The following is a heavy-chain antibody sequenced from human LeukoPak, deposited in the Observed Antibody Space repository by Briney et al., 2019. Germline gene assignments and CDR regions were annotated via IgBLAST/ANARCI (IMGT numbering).Heavy chain of an antibody. D-gene: IGHD3-3*01. CDR3: VKIGAQGYFDS. J-gene: IGHJ4*02. V-gene: IGHV3-9*01. Sequence: GGSLRLSCAASGFTVSSNYMSWVRQAPGKGLEWVSRITWNSDNVAYADSVKGRFTISRDSAKKSLYLQMNSLRDEDTAFYYCVKIGAQGYFDSWGQGTLVTVSS. CDR1: GFTVSSNY. CDR2: ITWNSDNV.